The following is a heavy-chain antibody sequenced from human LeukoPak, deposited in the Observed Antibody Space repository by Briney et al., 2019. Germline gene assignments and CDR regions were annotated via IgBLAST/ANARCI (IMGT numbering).Heavy chain of an antibody. D-gene: IGHD2-15*01. CDR1: GFTFSSYA. CDR3: ARVAYCTGGTCHSTPYYFDY. Sequence: GGSLRLSCAASGFTFSSYAMSWVRQAPGKGLEWVSSISASSSYIYYADSVKGRFTISRDNAKNSLYLQMNSLRAEDTAVYYCARVAYCTGGTCHSTPYYFDYWGQGTLVTVSS. CDR2: ISASSSYI. J-gene: IGHJ4*02. V-gene: IGHV3-21*01.